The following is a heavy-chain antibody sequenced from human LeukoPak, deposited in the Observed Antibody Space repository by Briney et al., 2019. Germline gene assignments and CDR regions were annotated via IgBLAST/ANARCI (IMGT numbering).Heavy chain of an antibody. J-gene: IGHJ3*02. CDR1: GGAFSGYY. CDR3: ARGRWSYYAFDI. CDR2: INHSRIT. D-gene: IGHD1-26*01. Sequence: SETLSLTCAVYGGAFSGYYWSWIRQPPGKGLEWIGEINHSRITNYKPSPTSRVTISVDTSKNQFSLKLSSVTAADTAVYYCARGRWSYYAFDIWGQGTMVTVSS. V-gene: IGHV4-34*01.